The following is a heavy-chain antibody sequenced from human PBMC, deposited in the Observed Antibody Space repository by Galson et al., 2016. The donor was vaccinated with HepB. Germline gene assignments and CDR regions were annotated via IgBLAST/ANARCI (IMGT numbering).Heavy chain of an antibody. D-gene: IGHD1-26*01. V-gene: IGHV5-51*01. CDR3: ARQVGATNDH. CDR1: GYSFANYW. CDR2: IYPGDSDT. J-gene: IGHJ4*02. Sequence: QSGAEVKKPGESLKISCQGSGYSFANYWIVWVRQMPGKGLEWMGIIYPGDSDTTYSPSFQGQVTISADKSISTAYLQWSSLKAADTAMYYGARQVGATNDHWGQGTLVTVSS.